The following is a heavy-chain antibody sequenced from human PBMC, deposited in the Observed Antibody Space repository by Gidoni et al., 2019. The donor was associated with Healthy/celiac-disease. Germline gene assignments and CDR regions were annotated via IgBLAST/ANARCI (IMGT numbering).Heavy chain of an antibody. CDR1: GGSFSGYY. V-gene: IGHV4-34*01. J-gene: IGHJ4*02. D-gene: IGHD3-16*02. Sequence: QVQLQQWGAGLLKPSETLSLTCAVYGGSFSGYYWSWIRQPPGKGLEWIGEINHSGSTNYNPSLKSRVTISVDTSKNQFSLKLSSVTAADTAVYYCARGDKIYDYVWGSYRRPFRGLSYWGQGTLVTVSS. CDR3: ARGDKIYDYVWGSYRRPFRGLSY. CDR2: INHSGST.